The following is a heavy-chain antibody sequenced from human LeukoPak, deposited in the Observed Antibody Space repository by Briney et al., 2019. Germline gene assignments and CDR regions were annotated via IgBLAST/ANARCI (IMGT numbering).Heavy chain of an antibody. CDR1: GGSFSGYY. Sequence: SETLSLTCAVYGGSFSGYYWSWIRQPPGKGLEWIGEINHSGSTNYNPSLKSRVTTSVDTSKNQFSLKLSSVTAADTAVYYCARHSGSPLGYFDYWGQGTLVTVSS. CDR2: INHSGST. V-gene: IGHV4-34*01. D-gene: IGHD1-26*01. CDR3: ARHSGSPLGYFDY. J-gene: IGHJ4*02.